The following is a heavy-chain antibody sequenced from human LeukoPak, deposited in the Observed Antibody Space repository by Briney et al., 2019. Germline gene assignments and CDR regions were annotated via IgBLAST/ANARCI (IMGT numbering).Heavy chain of an antibody. CDR2: IYYSGRT. CDR3: ARGYRGPIAAAGTAWFDP. CDR1: GDSISSYY. J-gene: IGHJ5*02. D-gene: IGHD6-13*01. V-gene: IGHV4-59*12. Sequence: SETVSLTCTVSGDSISSYYWSWIRQPPGKGLEWIGYIYYSGRTNYNPSLKSRVTISVDTSKNQFSLKLSSVTAADTAVYYCARGYRGPIAAAGTAWFDPWGQGTLVTVSS.